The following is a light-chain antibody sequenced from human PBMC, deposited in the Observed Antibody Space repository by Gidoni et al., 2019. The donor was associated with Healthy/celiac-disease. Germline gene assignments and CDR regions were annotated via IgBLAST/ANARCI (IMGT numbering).Light chain of an antibody. V-gene: IGKV1-39*01. J-gene: IGKJ1*01. CDR3: QQSYSTPRT. CDR2: AAS. CDR1: QSISSY. Sequence: QISQSPSSLSASVGDRVTITCRASQSISSYLNWYQQKPGKAPKLLIYAASSLQSGVPSRFSGSGSGTDFTLTISSLEPEDFATYYCQQSYSTPRTFGQGTKVEIK.